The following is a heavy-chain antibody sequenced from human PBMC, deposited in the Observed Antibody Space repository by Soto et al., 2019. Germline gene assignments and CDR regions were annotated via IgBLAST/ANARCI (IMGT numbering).Heavy chain of an antibody. V-gene: IGHV4-59*08. CDR2: IYYSGST. CDR1: GGSISSYY. D-gene: IGHD7-27*01. J-gene: IGHJ4*02. Sequence: SGTLSLTCTVSGGSISSYYWSWIRQPPGKGLEWIGYIYYSGSTNYNPSLKSRVTISVDTSKNQFSLKLSSVTAADTAVYYCARRWGRTFDYWGQGTLVTVSA. CDR3: ARRWGRTFDY.